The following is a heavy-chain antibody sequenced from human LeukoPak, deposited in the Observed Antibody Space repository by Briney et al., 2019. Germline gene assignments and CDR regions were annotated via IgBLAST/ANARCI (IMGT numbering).Heavy chain of an antibody. D-gene: IGHD3-3*01. CDR1: GGSFSGYY. Sequence: SETLSLTCAVYGGSFSGYYWSWIRQPPGKGLEWIGSIYHSGSTYYNPSLKSRLTISLDTSKNQFSLKLSSVTAADTAVYYCASQTFWSGYYRDYLDYWGQGTLVTVYS. J-gene: IGHJ4*02. CDR2: IYHSGST. V-gene: IGHV4-34*01. CDR3: ASQTFWSGYYRDYLDY.